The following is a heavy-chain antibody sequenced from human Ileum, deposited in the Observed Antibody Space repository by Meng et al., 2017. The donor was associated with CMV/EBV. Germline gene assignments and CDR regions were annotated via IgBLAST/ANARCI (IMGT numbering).Heavy chain of an antibody. CDR2: IPNDGSNK. D-gene: IGHD3-16*01. V-gene: IGHV3-30*04. CDR3: AREEGGGGTYGMDV. J-gene: IGHJ6*02. CDR1: GFIFSSYA. Sequence: GESLKISCAASGFIFSSYAVHWVRQAPGKGLEWVALIPNDGSNKYYTNSVKGRFTISRDNAKNSLYLQMNSLRAEDTAVYYCAREEGGGGTYGMDVWGQGTMVTVSS.